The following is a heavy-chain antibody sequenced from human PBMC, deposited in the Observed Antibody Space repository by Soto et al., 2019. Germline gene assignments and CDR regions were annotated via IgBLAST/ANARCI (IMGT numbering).Heavy chain of an antibody. Sequence: ASVKVSCKASGYTFTGYYMHWVRQAPGQGLEWMGWINPNSGGTNYAQKFQGWVTMTRDTSISTAYMELSRLRSDDTAVYYCARGLRDSGVLSVYYYYMDVWGKGTTVTVS. CDR3: ARGLRDSGVLSVYYYYMDV. CDR2: INPNSGGT. V-gene: IGHV1-2*04. J-gene: IGHJ6*03. CDR1: GYTFTGYY. D-gene: IGHD3-10*01.